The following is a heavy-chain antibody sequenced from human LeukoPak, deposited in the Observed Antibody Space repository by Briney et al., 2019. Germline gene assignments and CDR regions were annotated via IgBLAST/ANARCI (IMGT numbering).Heavy chain of an antibody. CDR1: GGSFSGYY. CDR2: IDHSGST. CDR3: ASRRDGYVNPFDC. Sequence: PETLSLTCAVYGGSFSGYYWSWIRQPPGKGLEWIGEIDHSGSTNYNPSLKSRVIISVDTSKNQFSLKVNSVTAADTALYYCASRRDGYVNPFDCWGQGTQVTVSS. J-gene: IGHJ4*02. D-gene: IGHD5-24*01. V-gene: IGHV4-34*01.